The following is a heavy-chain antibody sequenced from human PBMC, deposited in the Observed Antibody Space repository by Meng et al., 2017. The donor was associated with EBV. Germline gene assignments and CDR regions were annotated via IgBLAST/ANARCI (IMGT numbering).Heavy chain of an antibody. CDR3: ARPFPSWQSPRLDPFGA. Sequence: QLQLQESGPGLVKPSETLSLTCTVSAGSISSSSYYWGWIRQPPGKGLEWIGSIYYSGTTYYSPSLKSRVTISVDTSKNQFSLRLTSVTAADTAVYYCARPFPSWQSPRLDPFGAWGQGTLVTVSS. V-gene: IGHV4-39*01. J-gene: IGHJ5*02. CDR1: AGSISSSSYY. CDR2: IYYSGTT. D-gene: IGHD6-19*01.